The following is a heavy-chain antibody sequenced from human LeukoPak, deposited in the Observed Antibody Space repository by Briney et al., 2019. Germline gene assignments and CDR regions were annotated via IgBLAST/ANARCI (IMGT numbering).Heavy chain of an antibody. CDR1: GYTFTGYY. D-gene: IGHD3-22*01. J-gene: IGHJ4*02. CDR3: ARARRIYDSSSYY. V-gene: IGHV1-2*02. CDR2: INPNSGGT. Sequence: AASVKVPCKASGYTFTGYYMHWVRQAPGQGLEWMGWINPNSGGTNYAQKFQGRVTMTRDTSISTAYMELSRLRSDDTAVYYCARARRIYDSSSYYWGQGTLVTVSS.